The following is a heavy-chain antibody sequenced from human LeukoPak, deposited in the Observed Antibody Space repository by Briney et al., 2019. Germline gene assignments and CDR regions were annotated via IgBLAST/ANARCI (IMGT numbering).Heavy chain of an antibody. Sequence: SETLSLTCTVSGGSISSYYWSWIRQPPGKGREWIWYIYYSGSTNYNPSLKSRVTISVDTSKNQFSLKLSSVTAADTAVYYCARDDTYCSSTSCYWVTDYWGQGTLVTVSS. D-gene: IGHD2-2*01. CDR2: IYYSGST. CDR1: GGSISSYY. CDR3: ARDDTYCSSTSCYWVTDY. J-gene: IGHJ4*02. V-gene: IGHV4-59*01.